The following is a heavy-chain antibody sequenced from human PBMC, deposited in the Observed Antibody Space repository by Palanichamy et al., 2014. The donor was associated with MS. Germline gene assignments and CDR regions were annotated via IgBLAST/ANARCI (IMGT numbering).Heavy chain of an antibody. CDR1: GYKFPTSW. V-gene: IGHV5-51*01. CDR3: GIDDGVNMIT. Sequence: EVHLVQSGAEVKKPGESLKISCKGSGYKFPTSWIGWVRQLPGKGLEWMGIIYPDDSDTEYSPSFQGQVTMSADESISTAYLQWSSLKASDTAMYYCGIDDGVNMITWGQGTLVTVSS. CDR2: IYPDDSDT. J-gene: IGHJ5*02. D-gene: IGHD3-16*01.